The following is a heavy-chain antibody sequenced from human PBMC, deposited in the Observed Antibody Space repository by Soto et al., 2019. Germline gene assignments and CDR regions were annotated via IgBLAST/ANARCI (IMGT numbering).Heavy chain of an antibody. Sequence: TSETLSLTCAFSGGSISSYYWSLIRQSPGKGLEWIGYIYYSGSTNYNPSLKSRVTISVDTSKNQFSLKLSSVTAADTAVYYCARDWRRGYSGYDHYYYGMDVWGQGTTVTVSS. D-gene: IGHD5-12*01. CDR3: ARDWRRGYSGYDHYYYGMDV. CDR2: IYYSGST. J-gene: IGHJ6*02. V-gene: IGHV4-59*01. CDR1: GGSISSYY.